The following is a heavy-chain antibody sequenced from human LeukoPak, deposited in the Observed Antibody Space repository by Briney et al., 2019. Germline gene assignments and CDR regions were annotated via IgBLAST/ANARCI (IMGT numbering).Heavy chain of an antibody. CDR3: SHGAVDPFDI. Sequence: PGGSLRLSCAASGFTVRRNYMSWVRQAPGKGVEWVSVIYSGGSTYYADSVKGRFTISRDNSKNTLYLQMNSLRAEDTAVYYCSHGAVDPFDIWGQGTMVTVSS. CDR1: GFTVRRNY. J-gene: IGHJ3*02. CDR2: IYSGGST. V-gene: IGHV3-66*01. D-gene: IGHD4-17*01.